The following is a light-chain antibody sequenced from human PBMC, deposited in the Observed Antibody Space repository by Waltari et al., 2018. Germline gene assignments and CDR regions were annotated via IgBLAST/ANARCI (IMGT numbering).Light chain of an antibody. V-gene: IGLV3-19*01. CDR1: SLRTYY. CDR3: NSRDSSGNHLL. CDR2: GNN. J-gene: IGLJ2*01. Sequence: SSGLTQDPAVSVALGQTVSITCQGDSLRTYYASWYQQKPGQSPVLVISGNNKSPSGIPNRFSASSSGSTASLTITGAQAEDEADYYCNSRDSSGNHLLFGGGTKLTVL.